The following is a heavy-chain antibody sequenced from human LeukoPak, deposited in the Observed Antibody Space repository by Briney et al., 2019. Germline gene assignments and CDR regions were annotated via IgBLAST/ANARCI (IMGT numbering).Heavy chain of an antibody. CDR3: ARHQDGYTRVVRY. J-gene: IGHJ4*02. CDR2: IYPGDFDT. CDR1: AYSFTSCW. D-gene: IGHD2-2*02. V-gene: IGHV5-51*01. Sequence: GESLKISCKGSAYSFTSCWIGWVRQMPEKCHEWMGIIYPGDFDTRYSPPFQGQVTISANKSISTAYLQWSSLKASDTAMYYCARHQDGYTRVVRYWGQGTLVTVSS.